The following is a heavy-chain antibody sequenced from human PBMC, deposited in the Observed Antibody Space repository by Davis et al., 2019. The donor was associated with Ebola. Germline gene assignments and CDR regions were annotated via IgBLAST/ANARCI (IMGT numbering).Heavy chain of an antibody. CDR1: GFTFSSYG. CDR3: ARDVAGRAGY. D-gene: IGHD1-14*01. V-gene: IGHV3-33*01. CDR2: IWYDGSNK. J-gene: IGHJ4*02. Sequence: GESLKISCAASGFTFSSYGMHWVRQAPGKGLEWVAVIWYDGSNKYYADSVKGRFTISRDNSKNTLYLQMNSLRAEDTAVYYCARDVAGRAGYWGQGTLVTVSS.